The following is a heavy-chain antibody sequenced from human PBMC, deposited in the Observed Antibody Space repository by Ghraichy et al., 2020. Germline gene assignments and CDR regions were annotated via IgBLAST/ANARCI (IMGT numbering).Heavy chain of an antibody. Sequence: GGSLRLSCAASGFTFSSYSMHWVRQAPGKGLEWVAAISYDGSTKYYADSVKGRFTISRDNSKNTLYLQMDSLRAEDTAVYYCAKVVRGFTRYSYTMDVWGQGTTVTVSS. D-gene: IGHD3-10*01. CDR2: ISYDGSTK. V-gene: IGHV3-30*18. CDR1: GFTFSSYS. CDR3: AKVVRGFTRYSYTMDV. J-gene: IGHJ6*02.